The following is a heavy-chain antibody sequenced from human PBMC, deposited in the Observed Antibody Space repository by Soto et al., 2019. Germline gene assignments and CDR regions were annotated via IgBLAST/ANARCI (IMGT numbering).Heavy chain of an antibody. D-gene: IGHD3-16*01. CDR2: IYYSGRT. V-gene: IGHV4-31*01. J-gene: IGHJ5*02. CDR3: RRCFDP. CDR1: GGSISSGGYY. Sequence: QVQLQESGPGLVKPSQTLSLTCTVSGGSISSGGYYWSWIRQHPGKGLEWIGYIYYSGRTYYNPXLXSXXTISVDAPKNQFSLQLSSVTAAASEVYYCRRCFDPWGQETLVTVSS.